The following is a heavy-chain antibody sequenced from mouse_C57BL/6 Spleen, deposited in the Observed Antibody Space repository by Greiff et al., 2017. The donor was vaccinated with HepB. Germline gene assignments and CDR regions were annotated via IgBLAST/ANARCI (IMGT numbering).Heavy chain of an antibody. V-gene: IGHV1-22*01. J-gene: IGHJ1*03. CDR2: INPNNGGT. CDR1: GYTFTDYN. CDR3: ASGGTYYGSSYWYFDV. Sequence: EVHLVESGPELVKPGASVKMSCKASGYTFTDYNMHWVKQSHGKSLEWIGYINPNNGGTSYNQKFKGKATLTVNKSSSTAYMELRSLTSEDSAVYYCASGGTYYGSSYWYFDVWGTGTTVTVSS. D-gene: IGHD1-1*01.